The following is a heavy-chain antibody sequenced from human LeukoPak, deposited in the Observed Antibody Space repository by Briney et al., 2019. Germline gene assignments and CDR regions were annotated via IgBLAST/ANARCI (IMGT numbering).Heavy chain of an antibody. Sequence: PSETLSLTCTVSGGSISSYYWSWIRQPPGKGLEWIGYMYHSGSTNYNPSLKSRVTISVDTSKNPFSLKLSSVTAADTAVYYCARHGGSYSLDYWGQGTLVTVSS. D-gene: IGHD1-26*01. V-gene: IGHV4-59*08. CDR2: MYHSGST. CDR3: ARHGGSYSLDY. J-gene: IGHJ4*02. CDR1: GGSISSYY.